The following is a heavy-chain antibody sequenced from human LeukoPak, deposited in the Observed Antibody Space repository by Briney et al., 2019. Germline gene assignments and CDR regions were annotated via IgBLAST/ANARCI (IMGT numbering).Heavy chain of an antibody. CDR2: INHSGST. CDR3: ARDTAMAWGYYYYMDV. CDR1: GGSFSGYY. V-gene: IGHV4-34*01. D-gene: IGHD5-18*01. J-gene: IGHJ6*03. Sequence: PSETLSLTCAVSGGSFSGYYWSWIRQRPGKGLEWIGEINHSGSTNYNPSLKSRVTISVDTSKNQFSLKLSSVTAADTAVYYCARDTAMAWGYYYYMDVWGKGTTVTVSS.